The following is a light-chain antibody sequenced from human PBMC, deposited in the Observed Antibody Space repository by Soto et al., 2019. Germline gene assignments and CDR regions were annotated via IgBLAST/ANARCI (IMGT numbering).Light chain of an antibody. V-gene: IGLV1-40*01. CDR2: ENN. CDR1: SSNIGAGYE. J-gene: IGLJ1*01. Sequence: QSVLTQPPSVSEAPGQRVTISCTGSSSNIGAGYEAHWYQQVPGTAPKLLIYENNNRPSGVPDRFSGSKSGTSASLAITGLQAEDEAEYYCQSSDSSLSGYAFGTGTKLTVL. CDR3: QSSDSSLSGYA.